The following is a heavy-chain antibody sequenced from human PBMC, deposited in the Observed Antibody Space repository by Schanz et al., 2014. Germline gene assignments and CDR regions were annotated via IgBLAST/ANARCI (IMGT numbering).Heavy chain of an antibody. D-gene: IGHD3-9*01. Sequence: QVQLVESGGGVVQPGGSLRLSCAASGFPFSSYALHWVRQAPGKGLEWVAVISYDGVNTYYADSVKGRFTISRDNAKNSLYLQMNSLRAEDTALYYCAKDHAGSDILTALGNWGQGTLVTVSS. CDR2: ISYDGVNT. CDR3: AKDHAGSDILTALGN. V-gene: IGHV3-30-3*01. CDR1: GFPFSSYA. J-gene: IGHJ4*02.